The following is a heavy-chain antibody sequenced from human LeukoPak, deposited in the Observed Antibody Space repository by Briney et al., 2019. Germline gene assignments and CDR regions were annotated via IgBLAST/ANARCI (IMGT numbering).Heavy chain of an antibody. J-gene: IGHJ4*02. CDR2: INHSGST. Sequence: SETLSLTCAVYGGSFSGYYWSWIRQPPGKGLEWIGEINHSGSTNYNPSLKSRVTISGDTSKNQFSLMLSSVTAADTAVHYCARDFDYWDRGTLVTVSS. CDR1: GGSFSGYY. CDR3: ARDFDY. V-gene: IGHV4-34*01.